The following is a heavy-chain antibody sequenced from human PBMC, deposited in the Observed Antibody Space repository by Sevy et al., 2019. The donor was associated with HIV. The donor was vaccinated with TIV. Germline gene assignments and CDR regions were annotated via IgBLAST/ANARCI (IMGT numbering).Heavy chain of an antibody. CDR3: AKGRGNYVSGDFDY. J-gene: IGHJ4*02. Sequence: GGSLRLSCTASGFTFSSYAMSWVRQAPGKGLEWVSAISGSGGSTYYADSVKGRFTISRDNSKNTLYLQMNSLRAEDTAVYYCAKGRGNYVSGDFDYWGQGTLVTVSS. V-gene: IGHV3-23*01. D-gene: IGHD4-4*01. CDR2: ISGSGGST. CDR1: GFTFSSYA.